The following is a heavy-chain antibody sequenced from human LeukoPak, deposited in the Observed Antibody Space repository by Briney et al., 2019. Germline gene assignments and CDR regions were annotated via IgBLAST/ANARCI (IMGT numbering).Heavy chain of an antibody. CDR3: ARANDARSSSWRNYYYYMDV. D-gene: IGHD6-13*01. CDR2: IYTNGST. CDR1: GGSISSYY. V-gene: IGHV4-4*07. J-gene: IGHJ6*03. Sequence: SETLSLTCTVSGGSISSYYWSWIRQPAGKGLEWIGRIYTNGSTNYNPSLKSRVTMSVDTSKNQFSLKLSSVTAADTAVYYCARANDARSSSWRNYYYYMDVWGKGTTVTVSS.